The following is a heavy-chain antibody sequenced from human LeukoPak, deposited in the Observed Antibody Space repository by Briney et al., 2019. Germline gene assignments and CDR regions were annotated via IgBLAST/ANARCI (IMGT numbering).Heavy chain of an antibody. D-gene: IGHD3-16*01. CDR1: GFTFSSYA. Sequence: PGRSLRLSCAASGFTFSSYAMHWVRQAPGKGLEWVAVISYDGSNKYCADSVKGRFTISRDNSKNTLYLQMNSLRAEDTAVYYCARARPYDYVWGSYSYWGQGTLVTVSS. CDR2: ISYDGSNK. J-gene: IGHJ4*02. CDR3: ARARPYDYVWGSYSY. V-gene: IGHV3-30-3*01.